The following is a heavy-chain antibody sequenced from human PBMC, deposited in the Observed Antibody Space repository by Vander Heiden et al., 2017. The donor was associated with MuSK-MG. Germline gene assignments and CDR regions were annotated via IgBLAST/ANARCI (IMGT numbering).Heavy chain of an antibody. CDR2: IYYSGST. CDR3: ARLTYAPGRTQITTTPKGCYYMDV. CDR1: GCSISSYY. J-gene: IGHJ6*03. V-gene: IGHV4-59*01. Sequence: QVQLQESGPGLVKPSETLSLTCTVSGCSISSYYWSWIRQPPGKGLEWIGYIYYSGSTNYNPSLKSRVTISVDTSKNQFSLKLSSVTAADTAVYYCARLTYAPGRTQITTTPKGCYYMDVWGKGTTVTVAS. D-gene: IGHD3-3*01.